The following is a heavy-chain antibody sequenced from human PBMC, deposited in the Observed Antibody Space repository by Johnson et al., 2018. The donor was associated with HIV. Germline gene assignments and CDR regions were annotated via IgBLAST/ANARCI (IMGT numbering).Heavy chain of an antibody. V-gene: IGHV3-9*01. CDR3: AKDVTGELDALDI. CDR2: ISWDSGTI. J-gene: IGHJ3*02. CDR1: GFTFDNFA. D-gene: IGHD1-1*01. Sequence: VQLVESGGGLVQPGGSLRLSCAVSGFTFDNFAMHWVRQAPGKGLEWVSSISWDSGTIGYADSVKGRFTISRDNAKISLYLQMDSLRAEDTAEYYCAKDVTGELDALDIWGQGTMVTVSS.